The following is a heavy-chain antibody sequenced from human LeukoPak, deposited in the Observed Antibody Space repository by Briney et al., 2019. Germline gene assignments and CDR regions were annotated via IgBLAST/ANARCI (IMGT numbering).Heavy chain of an antibody. V-gene: IGHV4-34*01. CDR1: GGSFSGYY. CDR2: INHSGST. D-gene: IGHD1-26*01. CDR3: ARRGSGGGHFDY. Sequence: KSSETLSLTCAVYGGSFSGYYWSWIRQPPGKGLEWIGEINHSGSTNYNPSLKSRVTISVDTSKNQFSLKLSSVTAADTAVYYCARRGSGGGHFDYWGQGTLVTVSS. J-gene: IGHJ4*02.